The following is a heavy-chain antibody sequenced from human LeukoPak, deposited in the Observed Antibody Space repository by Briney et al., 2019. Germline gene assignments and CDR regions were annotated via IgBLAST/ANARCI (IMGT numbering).Heavy chain of an antibody. V-gene: IGHV4-61*02. Sequence: SETLSLTCTVSGGSINSGTYYWSWIRQPAGKGLEWIGRIYPSGTTNYNPSLKSRVTISVDTSKNQLSLKLSSVTAADTAVYYCARESNYHGSGTGLFDPWGQGTLVTVSS. J-gene: IGHJ5*02. CDR1: GGSINSGTYY. D-gene: IGHD3-10*01. CDR2: IYPSGTT. CDR3: ARESNYHGSGTGLFDP.